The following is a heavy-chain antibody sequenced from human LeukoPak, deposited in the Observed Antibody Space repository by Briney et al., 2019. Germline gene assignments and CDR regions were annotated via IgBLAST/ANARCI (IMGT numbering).Heavy chain of an antibody. J-gene: IGHJ6*02. CDR2: ISPSDSHK. CDR3: ARGHHNLDV. Sequence: GALRLSCAASGFTFSSYAMSWIRQAPGKGLEWVSYISPSDSHKCDADSVKGRFTVSRDNAKNSLYLQMNSLRGEDTAVYYCARGHHNLDVWGQGTTVTVSS. D-gene: IGHD1-14*01. V-gene: IGHV3-11*01. CDR1: GFTFSSYA.